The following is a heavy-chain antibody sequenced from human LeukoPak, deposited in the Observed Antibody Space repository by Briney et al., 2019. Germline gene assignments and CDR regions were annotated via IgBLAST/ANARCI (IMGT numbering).Heavy chain of an antibody. CDR2: INPNSGGT. D-gene: IGHD2-21*01. CDR3: ARADRLHGGPYLIGP. CDR1: GYSFSDYY. J-gene: IGHJ4*02. Sequence: ASVKVSCKTSGYSFSDYYMHWVRQAPGQGLEWMGWINPNSGGTSAAQKFQGRVTMTRDTSITTVYMEVSWLTSDDTAIYYCARADRLHGGPYLIGPWGQGTLVTVSS. V-gene: IGHV1-2*02.